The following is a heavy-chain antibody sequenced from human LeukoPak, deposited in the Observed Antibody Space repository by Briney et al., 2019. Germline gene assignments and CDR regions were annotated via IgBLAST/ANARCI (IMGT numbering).Heavy chain of an antibody. Sequence: SETVSLTCTVSGGSISSYYWSWIRQPAGKGLEWIGRIYTSGTTNYNPSLKSRVTMSVDTSKNQFSLKMRSVTAADTAVYYCARANYDGSDYWGQGILVTVSS. CDR3: ARANYDGSDY. CDR2: IYTSGTT. D-gene: IGHD3-22*01. V-gene: IGHV4-4*07. CDR1: GGSISSYY. J-gene: IGHJ4*02.